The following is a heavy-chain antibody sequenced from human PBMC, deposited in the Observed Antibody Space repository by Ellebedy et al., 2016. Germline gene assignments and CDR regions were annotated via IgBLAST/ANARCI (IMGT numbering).Heavy chain of an antibody. CDR3: ASLTIPGGSDF. Sequence: SETLSLXCAVSGRTINSGAFHWSWLRPQAGTELECVGRIYTSGSTIYNPSHKSLVTLSVDTYKNQFSLALRSVTAADTAVYFCASLTIPGGSDFWGQGTLVTVSS. V-gene: IGHV4-61*02. CDR1: GRTINSGAFH. CDR2: IYTSGST. D-gene: IGHD3-3*01. J-gene: IGHJ4*02.